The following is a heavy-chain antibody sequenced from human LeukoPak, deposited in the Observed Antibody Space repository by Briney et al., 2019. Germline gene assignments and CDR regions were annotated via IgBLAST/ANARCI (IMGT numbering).Heavy chain of an antibody. V-gene: IGHV2-70*01. D-gene: IGHD6-13*01. J-gene: IGHJ4*02. CDR1: GFSLSTSGMC. CDR2: IDWDDDK. Sequence: SGPTLVNPTQTLTLTCTFSGFSLSTSGMCVSWIRQPPGKALEWLALIDWDDDKYYSTSLKTRLTISKDTSKNQVVLTMTNMDPVDTATYYCARIPGCYSGSWYYFDYWGQGTLVTVSS. CDR3: ARIPGCYSGSWYYFDY.